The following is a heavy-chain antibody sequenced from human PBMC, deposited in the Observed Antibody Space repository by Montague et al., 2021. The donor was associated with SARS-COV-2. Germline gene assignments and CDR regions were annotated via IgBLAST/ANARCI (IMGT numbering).Heavy chain of an antibody. CDR3: SRGGGMIRGVVDF. D-gene: IGHD3-10*01. J-gene: IGHJ4*02. V-gene: IGHV3-20*01. CDR2: ISRSGDST. CDR1: GFTFGDYG. Sequence: SLRLSCAVSGFTFGDYGMSWVRQAPGKGLEWVSGISRSGDSTAYGDSVKGRFTISRDNAKNSLYLQMNSLRVEDTAFYHCSRGGGMIRGVVDFWGQGILVSVSS.